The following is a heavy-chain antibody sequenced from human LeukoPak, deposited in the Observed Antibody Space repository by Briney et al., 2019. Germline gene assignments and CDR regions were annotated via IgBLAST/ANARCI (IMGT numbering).Heavy chain of an antibody. CDR1: EFTFSDYW. J-gene: IGHJ5*02. CDR2: INNDGSST. CDR3: ARGGTASFDP. Sequence: GGSLRLSCAASEFTFSDYWMHWVRQAPGKGLVWVSRINNDGSSTTYADSVKGRFTISRDNAKNTLYLQMNSLRPEDTAVYYCARGGTASFDPWGQGTLVTVSS. D-gene: IGHD1-1*01. V-gene: IGHV3-74*01.